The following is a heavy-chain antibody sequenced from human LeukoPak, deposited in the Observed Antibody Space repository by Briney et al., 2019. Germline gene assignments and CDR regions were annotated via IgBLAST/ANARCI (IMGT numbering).Heavy chain of an antibody. D-gene: IGHD2-21*01. CDR1: GYTFTKYG. CDR3: AIGQGVIAWGGADVYDV. J-gene: IGHJ3*01. Sequence: ASVKVSCKASGYTFTKYGITWVRQAPGQGLEWMGWISTYNGNTNYAQKLQGRVTMTTDTSTSTAYMELRSLISDDTATYYCAIGQGVIAWGGADVYDVWGQGTTVIVSS. CDR2: ISTYNGNT. V-gene: IGHV1-18*01.